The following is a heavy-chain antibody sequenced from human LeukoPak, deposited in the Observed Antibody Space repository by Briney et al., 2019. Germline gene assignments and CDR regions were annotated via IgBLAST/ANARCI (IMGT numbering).Heavy chain of an antibody. Sequence: GGSLRLSCAASGFTFRDYYMSCIRQAPGKGLECVSGIKWGGGRIGYADSEKGRFTISRDNAKHSVYLQMNSVRAEDRALYYCARGSGSSWYFYFDYWGQGTLVTVPS. D-gene: IGHD6-13*01. CDR3: ARGSGSSWYFYFDY. CDR2: IKWGGGRI. J-gene: IGHJ4*02. CDR1: GFTFRDYY. V-gene: IGHV3-20*04.